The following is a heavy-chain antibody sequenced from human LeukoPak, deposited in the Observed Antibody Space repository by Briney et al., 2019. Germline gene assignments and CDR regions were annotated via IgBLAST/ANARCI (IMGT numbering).Heavy chain of an antibody. J-gene: IGHJ4*02. CDR2: ISGPGDSA. V-gene: IGHV3-23*01. Sequence: PGGSLRLSCAASGFTFSSYAMSWVRQAPGKGLEWVSTISGPGDSAYYADSVKGRFTISRDKSKSAVYLQMNSLRAEDTAVYYCAKDRENAAPYDFDYWGQGTLVTVSS. CDR3: AKDRENAAPYDFDY. CDR1: GFTFSSYA. D-gene: IGHD1-26*01.